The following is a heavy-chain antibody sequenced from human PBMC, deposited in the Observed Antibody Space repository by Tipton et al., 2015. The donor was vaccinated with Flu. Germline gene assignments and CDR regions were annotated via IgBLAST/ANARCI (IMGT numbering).Heavy chain of an antibody. Sequence: TLSLTCTVSGGSINSYYWTWIRQSAGKGLEWLGRIYTTGSTNYNPSLTSRVTMSLDTSENQLSLKLSSVTAADTAVYYCARDRSGSGSYYSAFDIWGQGTMATVSS. CDR3: ARDRSGSGSYYSAFDI. V-gene: IGHV4-4*07. D-gene: IGHD3-10*01. J-gene: IGHJ3*02. CDR2: IYTTGST. CDR1: GGSINSYY.